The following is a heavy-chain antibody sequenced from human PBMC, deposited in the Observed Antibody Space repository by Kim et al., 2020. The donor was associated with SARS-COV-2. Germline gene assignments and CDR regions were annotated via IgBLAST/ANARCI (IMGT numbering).Heavy chain of an antibody. J-gene: IGHJ6*02. V-gene: IGHV1-69*13. Sequence: SVKVSCKASGGTFSSYAISWVRQAPGQGLEWMGGIIPIFGTANYAQKFQGRVTITADESTSTAYMELSSLRSEDTAVYYCARSRGRWSGPLGMDVWGQGTTVTVSS. CDR2: IIPIFGTA. CDR1: GGTFSSYA. D-gene: IGHD3-3*01. CDR3: ARSRGRWSGPLGMDV.